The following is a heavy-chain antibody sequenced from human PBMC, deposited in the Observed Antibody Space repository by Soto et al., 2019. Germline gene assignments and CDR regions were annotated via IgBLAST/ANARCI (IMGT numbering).Heavy chain of an antibody. CDR3: ARKGTGGPVDF. J-gene: IGHJ4*02. Sequence: ASVKVSCKASGYRFTSYGFTWVRQAPGQGLEWVGWISANNGNAHYAQKLQGRVTMTTDTATSTVYMELRSLRSDDTAVYYCARKGTGGPVDFWGQGTMVTVYS. CDR1: GYRFTSYG. V-gene: IGHV1-18*01. CDR2: ISANNGNA. D-gene: IGHD1-1*01.